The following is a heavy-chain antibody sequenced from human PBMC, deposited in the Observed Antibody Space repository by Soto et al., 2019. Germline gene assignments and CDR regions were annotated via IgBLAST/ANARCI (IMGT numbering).Heavy chain of an antibody. CDR3: ARVRKGYYGSGNGMDV. CDR1: GFTFSSYA. D-gene: IGHD3-10*01. J-gene: IGHJ6*02. Sequence: GGSLRLSCAASGFTFSSYAMHWVRQAPGKGLEWVAVISYDGSNKYYADSVKGRFTISRDNSKNTLYLQMNSLRAEDTAVYYCARVRKGYYGSGNGMDVWGQGTTVTVSS. V-gene: IGHV3-30-3*01. CDR2: ISYDGSNK.